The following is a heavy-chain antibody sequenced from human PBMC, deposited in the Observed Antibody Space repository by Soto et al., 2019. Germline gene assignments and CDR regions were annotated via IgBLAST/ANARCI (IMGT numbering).Heavy chain of an antibody. CDR3: ARELGATNYYYYYGMDV. CDR1: GFTFSDYA. D-gene: IGHD1-26*01. CDR2: ISYDGSNK. Sequence: GGSLRLSCAASGFTFSDYAMHWVRQAPGKGLEWVAVISYDGSNKYYADSVKGRFTISRDNSKNTLYLQMNSLRAEDTAVYYCARELGATNYYYYYGMDVWGQGTTVTVSS. J-gene: IGHJ6*02. V-gene: IGHV3-30-3*01.